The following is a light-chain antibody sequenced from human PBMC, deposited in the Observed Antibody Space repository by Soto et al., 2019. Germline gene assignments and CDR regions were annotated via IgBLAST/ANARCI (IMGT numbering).Light chain of an antibody. Sequence: QSVLTQSPSASGTPGQRVTISCSGNNSNIGSNYVYWYQQLPGTAPKLLIYRNNQRPSGVPDRFSGSKSGTSASLANSGLRSEDEADYYCAAWDDSLSGPVFGGGTKVTAL. CDR2: RNN. J-gene: IGLJ2*01. V-gene: IGLV1-47*01. CDR1: NSNIGSNY. CDR3: AAWDDSLSGPV.